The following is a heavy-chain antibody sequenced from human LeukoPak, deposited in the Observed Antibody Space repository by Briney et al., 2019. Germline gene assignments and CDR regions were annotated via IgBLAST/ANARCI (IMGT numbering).Heavy chain of an antibody. CDR2: IYYSGST. Sequence: PSGTLSLTCAVSGGSISSSNWWSWVRQPPGKGLEWIGYIYYSGSTNYNPSLKSRVTISVDTSKNQFSLKLSSVTAADTAVYYCARQQGLFYFDYWGQGTLVTVSS. CDR1: GGSISSSNW. D-gene: IGHD3-22*01. V-gene: IGHV4-4*02. CDR3: ARQQGLFYFDY. J-gene: IGHJ4*02.